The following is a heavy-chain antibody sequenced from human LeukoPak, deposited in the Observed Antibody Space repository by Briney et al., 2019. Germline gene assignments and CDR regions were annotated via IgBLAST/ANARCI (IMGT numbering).Heavy chain of an antibody. Sequence: ASVKVSCKASGYTFTGYYMDWVRQAPGQGLEWMGWINPNSGGTNYEQKFQGWVTMTRDTSISTAYMELSRLRSDDTAVYYCARYSSSWYDYWGQGTLVTVSS. CDR2: INPNSGGT. V-gene: IGHV1-2*04. CDR3: ARYSSSWYDY. J-gene: IGHJ4*02. CDR1: GYTFTGYY. D-gene: IGHD6-13*01.